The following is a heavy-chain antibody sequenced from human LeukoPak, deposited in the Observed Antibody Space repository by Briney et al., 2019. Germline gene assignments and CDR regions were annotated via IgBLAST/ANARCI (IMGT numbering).Heavy chain of an antibody. D-gene: IGHD3-9*01. CDR2: INAGNGNT. J-gene: IGHJ4*02. CDR1: GYTFTSYA. V-gene: IGHV1-3*01. CDR3: ARGLRYFDWETFDY. Sequence: GASVKVSCKASGYTFTSYAMHWVRQAPGQRLEWMGWINAGNGNTKYSQKFQGRVTITRDTSASTAYMELSSLRSEDTAVYYCARGLRYFDWETFDYWGQGTLVTVSS.